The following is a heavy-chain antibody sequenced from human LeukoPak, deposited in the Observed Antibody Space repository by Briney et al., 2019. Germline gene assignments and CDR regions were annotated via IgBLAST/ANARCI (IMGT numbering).Heavy chain of an antibody. J-gene: IGHJ5*02. Sequence: SETLSLTCTVSGGSISSSSYYWGWIRQSPGKGLEWIGSIYYSGSTYYNPSLKSRDTISVDTSRNQFSLNLNSVTAADTAVYYCARGGGSGRGNWFDPWGQGSLVIVSS. CDR1: GGSISSSSYY. V-gene: IGHV4-39*01. D-gene: IGHD3-10*01. CDR3: ARGGGSGRGNWFDP. CDR2: IYYSGST.